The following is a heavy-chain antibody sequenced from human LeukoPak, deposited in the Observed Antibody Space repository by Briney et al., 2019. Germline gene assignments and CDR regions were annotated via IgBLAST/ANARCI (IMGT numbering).Heavy chain of an antibody. Sequence: PGGSLRLSCAASGFTFSSYSMNWVRQAPGKGLEWVSSISSSSSYIYYADSVKGRFTISRDNAKNSQYLQMNSLRAEDTAVYYCARETLVGATNDAFDIWGQGTMVTVSS. CDR1: GFTFSSYS. D-gene: IGHD1-26*01. CDR3: ARETLVGATNDAFDI. V-gene: IGHV3-21*01. J-gene: IGHJ3*02. CDR2: ISSSSSYI.